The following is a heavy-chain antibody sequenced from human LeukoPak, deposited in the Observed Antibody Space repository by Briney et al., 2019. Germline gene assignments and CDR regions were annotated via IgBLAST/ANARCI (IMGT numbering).Heavy chain of an antibody. Sequence: NTSETLSLTCTVSGGSISSDYWSWIRQPPGKGLEWTGYIYYIGSTNYNPSLKSRITISVDTSKSHFSLKLSSVTAADTAVYYCARVVGATGSSDYWGQGTLVTVSS. V-gene: IGHV4-59*01. CDR1: GGSISSDY. CDR3: ARVVGATGSSDY. J-gene: IGHJ4*02. CDR2: IYYIGST. D-gene: IGHD1-26*01.